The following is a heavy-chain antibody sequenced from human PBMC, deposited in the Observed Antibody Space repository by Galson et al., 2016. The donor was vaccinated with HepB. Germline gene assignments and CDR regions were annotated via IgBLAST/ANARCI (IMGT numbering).Heavy chain of an antibody. D-gene: IGHD5-18*01. CDR1: GFSLNTFG. V-gene: IGHV3-33*08. Sequence: SLRLSCAASGFSLNTFGTHWVRQAPGRGLEWVAYLRFDGTSTYYGDSVMGRFTISRDNSNNRLSLQMNSLTAGDTAVYYCARATPLEFSSGYVKLQSPGTPDFWGQGTLVTVSS. CDR3: ARATPLEFSSGYVKLQSPGTPDF. J-gene: IGHJ4*02. CDR2: LRFDGTST.